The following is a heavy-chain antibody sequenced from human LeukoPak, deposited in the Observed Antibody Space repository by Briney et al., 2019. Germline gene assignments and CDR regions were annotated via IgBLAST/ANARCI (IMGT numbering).Heavy chain of an antibody. V-gene: IGHV4-59*01. Sequence: SETLSLTCTVSGGSTSGNYWSWIRQPPGKRLEWIGYIFYNGATKYNPTLESRVTMSVDTSKNQFSLKLSSVTAAGTAVYYCARGGYSHGYSTLDHWGQGTLVTVSS. CDR1: GGSTSGNY. D-gene: IGHD5-18*01. J-gene: IGHJ4*02. CDR2: IFYNGAT. CDR3: ARGGYSHGYSTLDH.